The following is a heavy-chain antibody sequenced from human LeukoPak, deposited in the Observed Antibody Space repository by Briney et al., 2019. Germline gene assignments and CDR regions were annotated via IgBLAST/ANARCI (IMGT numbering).Heavy chain of an antibody. CDR3: TRGRRATHDY. J-gene: IGHJ4*02. D-gene: IGHD1-26*01. CDR1: GFTFSSYG. CDR2: IRSKAYGGTT. Sequence: GGSLRLSCAASGFTFSSYGMNWVRQAPGRGLEWVGFIRSKAYGGTTEYAASVKGRFTISRDDSKSIAYLQMNSLKTEDTAVYYCTRGRRATHDYWGQGTLVTVSS. V-gene: IGHV3-49*04.